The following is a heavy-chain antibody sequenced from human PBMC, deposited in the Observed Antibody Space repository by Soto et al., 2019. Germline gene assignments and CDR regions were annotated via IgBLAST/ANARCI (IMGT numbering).Heavy chain of an antibody. V-gene: IGHV3-23*01. D-gene: IGHD3-10*01. Sequence: EVQLLESGGGLVQPGGSLRLSCAASGFTFSSYAMSWVRQAPGKGLEWVSAISGSGGSTYYADSVKGRFTISRDNSKNTLYLQMNSLRDEDTAVYYCAKGSAMVRGVIYYYDMDVWGKGTTVTVSS. CDR1: GFTFSSYA. J-gene: IGHJ6*04. CDR3: AKGSAMVRGVIYYYDMDV. CDR2: ISGSGGST.